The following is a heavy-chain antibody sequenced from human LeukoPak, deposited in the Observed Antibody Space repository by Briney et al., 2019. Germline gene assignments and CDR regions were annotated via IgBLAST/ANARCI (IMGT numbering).Heavy chain of an antibody. J-gene: IGHJ4*02. D-gene: IGHD6-13*01. V-gene: IGHV3-48*03. CDR3: AGAYRSSWYIEY. Sequence: GGSLRLSCAASGFTFSSYEMNWVRQAPGKGLEWVSYISSSGSTIYHADSVKGRFTISRDNAKNSLFLQMDSLRAEDTALYYCAGAYRSSWYIEYWGQGTLVTVSS. CDR1: GFTFSSYE. CDR2: ISSSGSTI.